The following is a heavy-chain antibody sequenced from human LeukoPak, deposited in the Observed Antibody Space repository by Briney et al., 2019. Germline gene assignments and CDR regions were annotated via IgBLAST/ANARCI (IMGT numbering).Heavy chain of an antibody. CDR2: INSDGSST. V-gene: IGHV3-74*01. J-gene: IGHJ4*02. D-gene: IGHD3-10*01. CDR1: GFTFSSYG. Sequence: GGSLRLSCAASGFTFSSYGMHWVRQAPGKGLVWVSRINSDGSSTSYADSVKGRFTISRDNAKNTLYLQMNSLRAEDTAVYYCARATYYYGSGSYYRGVDYWGQGTLVTVSS. CDR3: ARATYYYGSGSYYRGVDY.